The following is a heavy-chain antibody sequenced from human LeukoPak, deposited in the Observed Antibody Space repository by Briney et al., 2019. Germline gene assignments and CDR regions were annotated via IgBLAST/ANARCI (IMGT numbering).Heavy chain of an antibody. J-gene: IGHJ6*02. Sequence: SETLSLTCTVSGGSMSTYYWSRIRQPPGKGLEWIGFVYYSGSTEYNPSLKSRVTISADTSKNQFSLKLSSVTAADTAVYFCARDRRGYSGYVPGYGMDVWGRGTTVTVSS. CDR1: GGSMSTYY. D-gene: IGHD5-12*01. CDR2: VYYSGST. CDR3: ARDRRGYSGYVPGYGMDV. V-gene: IGHV4-59*01.